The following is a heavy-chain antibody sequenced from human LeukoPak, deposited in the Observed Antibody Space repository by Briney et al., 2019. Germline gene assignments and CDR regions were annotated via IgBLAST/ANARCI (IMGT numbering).Heavy chain of an antibody. Sequence: GGSLRLSCAASGFTFDDYTMHWVRQAPGKGLEWVSLISWDGGSTYYADSVKGRFTISRDNSKNSLYLQMNSLRTEDTALYYCAKYHGDYGGGFDYWGQGTLVTVSS. CDR3: AKYHGDYGGGFDY. CDR1: GFTFDDYT. J-gene: IGHJ4*02. D-gene: IGHD4-17*01. CDR2: ISWDGGST. V-gene: IGHV3-43*01.